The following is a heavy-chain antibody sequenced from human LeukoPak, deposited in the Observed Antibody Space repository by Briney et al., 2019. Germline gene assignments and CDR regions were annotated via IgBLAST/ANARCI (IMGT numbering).Heavy chain of an antibody. CDR2: ITPNSGGT. D-gene: IGHD1-14*01. CDR3: ARADTGFSQYFDY. J-gene: IGHJ4*02. CDR1: GYTFTDYY. V-gene: IGHV1-2*02. Sequence: ASVKVSCKASGYTFTDYYVHWVRQAPGQGLECMGWITPNSGGTNYAQKFQGRVTMTRDTSIGTAYMELSRLRSDDTAVYYCARADTGFSQYFDYWGQGTLVTVSS.